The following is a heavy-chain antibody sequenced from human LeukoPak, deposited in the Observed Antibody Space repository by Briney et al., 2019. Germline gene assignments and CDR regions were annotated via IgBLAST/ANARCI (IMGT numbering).Heavy chain of an antibody. D-gene: IGHD7-27*01. V-gene: IGHV3-74*01. CDR2: VNTDGSHT. CDR3: ARGDLTFWGFPH. CDR1: GFAFSSYW. Sequence: GGSLRLSCAASGFAFSSYWMHWVRQAPGKGLMWVSRVNTDGSHTNYADSVKGRFTISRDNAKNALYLQMNSLRAEDTAIYYCARGDLTFWGFPHWGQGALVTVSS. J-gene: IGHJ4*02.